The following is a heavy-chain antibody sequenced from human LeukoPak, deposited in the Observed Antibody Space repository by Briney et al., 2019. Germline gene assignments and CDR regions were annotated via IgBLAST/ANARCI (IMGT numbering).Heavy chain of an antibody. J-gene: IGHJ3*02. CDR1: GFTFSSYA. CDR3: GGSGWDYYDSSGYYGAFDI. Sequence: GGSLRLSCAASGFTFSSYAMSWVRQAPGKGLEWVSVISGSGGSTYYADSVKGRFTISRDNSKSTLYLQMNSLRAEDTAVYYCGGSGWDYYDSSGYYGAFDIWGQGTMVTVSS. V-gene: IGHV3-23*01. D-gene: IGHD3-22*01. CDR2: ISGSGGST.